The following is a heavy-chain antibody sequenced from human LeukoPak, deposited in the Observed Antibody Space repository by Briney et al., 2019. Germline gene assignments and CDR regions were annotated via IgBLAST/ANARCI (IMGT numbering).Heavy chain of an antibody. CDR2: ISSTSSYI. CDR3: ARVSQWLVPY. Sequence: GGSLRLSCAASGFTFSTYSMNWVRQAPGKGLEWVSYISSTSSYINYADSVKGRFTISRDDAKNSLFLQMNSLRAEDTAVYYCARVSQWLVPYWGQGTLVTVSS. J-gene: IGHJ4*02. CDR1: GFTFSTYS. V-gene: IGHV3-21*05. D-gene: IGHD6-19*01.